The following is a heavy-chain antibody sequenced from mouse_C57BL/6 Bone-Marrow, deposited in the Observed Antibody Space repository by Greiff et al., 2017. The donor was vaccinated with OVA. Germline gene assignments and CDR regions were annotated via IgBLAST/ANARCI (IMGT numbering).Heavy chain of an antibody. Sequence: VQLVESGAELVRPGTSVKLSCKASGYTFTSYWMHWVKQRPGQGLEWIGVIDPSDSYTNYNQKFKGKATLTVDTSSSTAYMQLSSLTSEDSAVYYCARSHYYGSSYNAMDYWGQGTSVTVSS. CDR2: IDPSDSYT. J-gene: IGHJ4*01. D-gene: IGHD1-1*01. V-gene: IGHV1-59*01. CDR3: ARSHYYGSSYNAMDY. CDR1: GYTFTSYW.